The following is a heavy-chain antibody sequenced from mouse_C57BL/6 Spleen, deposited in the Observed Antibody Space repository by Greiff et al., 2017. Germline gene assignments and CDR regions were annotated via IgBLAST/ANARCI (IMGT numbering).Heavy chain of an antibody. CDR3: AREDSNNWYCDV. Sequence: EVQLQQSGPELVKPGASVQIPCKASGYTFTDYNMDWVKQSHGKSLEWIGDINPNNGGTIYNQKFKGKATLTVDKSSSTAYMERRSLTSEDTAVYNCAREDSNNWYCDVWGTETTVTLSS. D-gene: IGHD2-5*01. V-gene: IGHV1-18*01. CDR2: INPNNGGT. CDR1: GYTFTDYN. J-gene: IGHJ1*03.